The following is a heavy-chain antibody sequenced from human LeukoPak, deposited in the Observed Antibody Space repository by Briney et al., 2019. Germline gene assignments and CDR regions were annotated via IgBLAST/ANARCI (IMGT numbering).Heavy chain of an antibody. Sequence: PGGSLRLSCAVSGVTVSSNYMSWVRQAPGKGLEWVSGIYSGNNTYYSDSVKGRITISRANSKNTLYLQMNSLRVEDTAVYYCAREVDAFDIWGQGTMVTVSS. V-gene: IGHV3-53*01. CDR2: IYSGNNT. CDR3: AREVDAFDI. J-gene: IGHJ3*02. CDR1: GVTVSSNY.